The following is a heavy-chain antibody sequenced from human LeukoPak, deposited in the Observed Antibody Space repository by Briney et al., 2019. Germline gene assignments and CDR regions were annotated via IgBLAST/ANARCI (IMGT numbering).Heavy chain of an antibody. CDR2: ISYDGSNE. CDR1: GFAFSNYG. V-gene: IGHV3-30*03. D-gene: IGHD5-18*01. Sequence: GGSLRLSCTASGFAFSNYGMHWVRQAPGKGLEWVAVISYDGSNEYYADSVKGRFTISRDNSKNTLYLQMNSLRAEDTAVYYCARGVDTAFDYWGQGTLVTVSS. CDR3: ARGVDTAFDY. J-gene: IGHJ4*02.